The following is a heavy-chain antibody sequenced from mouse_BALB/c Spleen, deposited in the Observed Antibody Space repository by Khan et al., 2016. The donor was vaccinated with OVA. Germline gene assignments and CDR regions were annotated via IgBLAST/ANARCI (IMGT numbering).Heavy chain of an antibody. CDR1: GFSLTDYG. J-gene: IGHJ4*01. CDR2: IWSDGST. CDR3: ARQPYYHYYVMDD. V-gene: IGHV2-6-1*01. D-gene: IGHD2-10*01. Sequence: QVQLKESGPALVAPSQSLSTTCTISGFSLTDYGVHWVRQPPGKGLEWLVVIWSDGSTNYNSALKSRLSISKYNSKSQVFLKMNSLQSDDTAVYYCARQPYYHYYVMDDWGQGTSVTVSS.